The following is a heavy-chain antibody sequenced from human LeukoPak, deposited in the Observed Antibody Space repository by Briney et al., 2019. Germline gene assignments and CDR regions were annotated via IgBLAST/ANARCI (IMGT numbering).Heavy chain of an antibody. V-gene: IGHV3-23*01. CDR2: INANSGTT. D-gene: IGHD6-19*01. CDR3: AKPISGGLAVTADWFHP. Sequence: GGSLRLSCAASGFAFNVYAMSWLRQPPGKGLEWASTINANSGTTSYAASVRGRFSISRDNSKSTLYLQLSTLRADDTATYYCAKPISGGLAVTADWFHPWGQGTLVVVSS. CDR1: GFAFNVYA. J-gene: IGHJ5*01.